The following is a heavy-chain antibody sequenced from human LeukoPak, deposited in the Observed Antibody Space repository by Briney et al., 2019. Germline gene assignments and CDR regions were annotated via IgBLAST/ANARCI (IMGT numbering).Heavy chain of an antibody. J-gene: IGHJ6*03. CDR1: GYTFTSYD. CDR2: MNPNSGNT. CDR3: ARGVRKRGVERSVSPYYYYYYMDV. V-gene: IGHV1-8*03. Sequence: GASVKVSCKASGYTFTSYDINWVRQATGQGLEWMGWMNPNSGNTGYAQKFQGRVTITRNTSISTAYMELSSLRSEDTAVYYCARGVRKRGVERSVSPYYYYYYMDVWGKGTTVTVSS. D-gene: IGHD3-10*01.